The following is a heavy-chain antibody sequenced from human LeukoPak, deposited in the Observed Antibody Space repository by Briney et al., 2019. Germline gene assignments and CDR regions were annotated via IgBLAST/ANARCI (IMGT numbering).Heavy chain of an antibody. Sequence: SVKVSCKASGGTFSSYAISWVRQAPGQGLEWMGGIIPIFGTANYAQKFQGRVTITADKSTSTAYMELSSLRSEDTAVYYCARVGSDCSGGSCYPRFDYWGQGTLVTVSS. V-gene: IGHV1-69*06. CDR3: ARVGSDCSGGSCYPRFDY. J-gene: IGHJ4*02. CDR2: IIPIFGTA. D-gene: IGHD2-15*01. CDR1: GGTFSSYA.